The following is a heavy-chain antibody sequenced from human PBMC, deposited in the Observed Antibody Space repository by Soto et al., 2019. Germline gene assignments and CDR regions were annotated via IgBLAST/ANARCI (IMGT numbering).Heavy chain of an antibody. D-gene: IGHD1-26*01. J-gene: IGHJ4*02. V-gene: IGHV3-23*01. CDR1: EFTFTIYA. CDR2: ISGWSEST. Sequence: EVQLLESGGGFVQPGGSLRLSCAASEFTFTIYAMAWVRQAPGKGLEGVSSISGWSESTHYADSVRGRFTISRDNSKNTLSLQMNSLRADDTAVYYCARRSRYSMYDYYFDYWGQGTLVTVSS. CDR3: ARRSRYSMYDYYFDY.